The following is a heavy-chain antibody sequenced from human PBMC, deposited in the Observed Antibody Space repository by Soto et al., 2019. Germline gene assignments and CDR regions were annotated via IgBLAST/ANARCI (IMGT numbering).Heavy chain of an antibody. CDR2: ISGRGGST. J-gene: IGHJ3*02. V-gene: IGHV3-23*01. Sequence: GGSLRLSCAASGFTFSSYAMSWVRQAPGKGLEWVSAISGRGGSTYYADSVKGRFTISRDNSKNTLYLQMNSLRAEDTAVYYCAKDREAVAATPANDAFDIWGQGTMVTVSS. CDR3: AKDREAVAATPANDAFDI. CDR1: GFTFSSYA. D-gene: IGHD6-19*01.